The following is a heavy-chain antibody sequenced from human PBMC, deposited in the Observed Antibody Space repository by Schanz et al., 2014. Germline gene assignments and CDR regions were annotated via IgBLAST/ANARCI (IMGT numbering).Heavy chain of an antibody. CDR3: ARDAADFYEILTEEDY. V-gene: IGHV1-18*01. J-gene: IGHJ4*02. D-gene: IGHD3-9*01. CDR2: ISVYTGNT. CDR1: GYIFINSG. Sequence: QVQLVQSGAEVKKPGATVKVSCKASGYIFINSGISWVRQAPGQGLEWVGWISVYTGNTKYGQKVQGRVTMTADTSTNTAYMELRSLRSDDTAVYYCARDAADFYEILTEEDYWGQGTLXTVSS.